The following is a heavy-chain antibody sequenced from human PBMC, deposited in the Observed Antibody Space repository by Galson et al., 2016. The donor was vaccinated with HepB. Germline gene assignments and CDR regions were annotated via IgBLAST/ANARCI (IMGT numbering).Heavy chain of an antibody. CDR3: AGDILRAVGVH. D-gene: IGHD4-23*01. CDR2: INQDGSEK. J-gene: IGHJ4*02. CDR1: GFTFSSYW. Sequence: SLRLSCAASGFTFSSYWMMWVRQAPGKGLEWVASINQDGSEKFFVDSVRGRFTISRENAKNPLSLQMSSLRVEDTALYYCAGDILRAVGVHWGQGTLVTVSS. V-gene: IGHV3-7*04.